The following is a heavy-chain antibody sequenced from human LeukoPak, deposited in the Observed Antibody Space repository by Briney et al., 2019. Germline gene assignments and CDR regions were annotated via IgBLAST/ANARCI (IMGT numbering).Heavy chain of an antibody. D-gene: IGHD6-13*01. CDR3: ARGRRWSIAAAGMDY. CDR2: ISAYNGNT. Sequence: GASVKVCCKASGYTFTRYGISWVRQAPGQGLEWMGWISAYNGNTNYAQKLQGRVTMTTDTSTSTAYMELRSLRSDDTAVYYCARGRRWSIAAAGMDYWGQGTLVTVSS. J-gene: IGHJ4*02. CDR1: GYTFTRYG. V-gene: IGHV1-18*01.